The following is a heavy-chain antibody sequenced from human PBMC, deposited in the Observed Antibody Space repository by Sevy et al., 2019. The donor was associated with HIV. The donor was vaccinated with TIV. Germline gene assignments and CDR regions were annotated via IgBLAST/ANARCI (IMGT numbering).Heavy chain of an antibody. D-gene: IGHD3-10*01. CDR2: ISGSAGST. CDR3: AKTSDSPREYFQH. J-gene: IGHJ1*01. Sequence: GGSLRLSCAASGFTFTTYAMNWVRQAPGKGLEWVSTISGSAGSTYYADSVKGRFTISRDNSKNTLYLQMNSLRAGDTAVYYCAKTSDSPREYFQHWGQGTLVTVSS. V-gene: IGHV3-23*01. CDR1: GFTFTTYA.